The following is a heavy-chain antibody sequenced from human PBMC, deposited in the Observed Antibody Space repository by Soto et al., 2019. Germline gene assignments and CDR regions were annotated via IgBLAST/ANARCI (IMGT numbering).Heavy chain of an antibody. CDR2: IIPIFGTA. CDR1: GGTFSSYA. V-gene: IGHV1-69*13. J-gene: IGHJ5*02. CDR3: ATFLMRYCSSTSCYTRLDP. D-gene: IGHD2-2*02. Sequence: VASVKVSCKASGGTFSSYAISWVRQAPGQGLEWMGGIIPIFGTANYAQKFQGRVTITADESTSTAYMELSSLRSEDTAVYYCATFLMRYCSSTSCYTRLDPWGQGTLVTVSS.